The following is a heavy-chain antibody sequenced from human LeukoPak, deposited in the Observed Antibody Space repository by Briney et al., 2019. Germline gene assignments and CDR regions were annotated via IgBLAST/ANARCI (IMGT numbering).Heavy chain of an antibody. CDR2: IYSDSNT. CDR1: GFSVSSNY. D-gene: IGHD3-10*01. CDR3: AKGGISTMVRGVIGYMDV. Sequence: GGSLRLSCAASGFSVSSNYLTWVRQAPGKGLECVSVIYSDSNTYYADSVKGRFTISRDNSKNTLYLQMSSLRAEDTAVYYCAKGGISTMVRGVIGYMDVWGKGTTVTISS. J-gene: IGHJ6*03. V-gene: IGHV3-66*01.